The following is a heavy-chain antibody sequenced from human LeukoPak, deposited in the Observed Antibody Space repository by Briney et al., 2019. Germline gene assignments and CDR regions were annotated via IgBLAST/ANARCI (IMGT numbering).Heavy chain of an antibody. D-gene: IGHD6-19*01. CDR1: GGTFSSYA. CDR3: ARARLGVAGTGFFY. V-gene: IGHV1-69*05. CDR2: IIPIFGTA. Sequence: SVKVSCKASGGTFSSYAISWVRQAPGQGLEWMGGIIPIFGTANYAQKFQGGATITTDESTSTAYMELSSLRSEDTAVYYCARARLGVAGTGFFYWGQGTLVTVSS. J-gene: IGHJ4*02.